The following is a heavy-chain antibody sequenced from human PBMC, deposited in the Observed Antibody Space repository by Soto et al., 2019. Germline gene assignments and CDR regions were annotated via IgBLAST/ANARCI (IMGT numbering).Heavy chain of an antibody. J-gene: IGHJ4*02. CDR2: IYASGST. V-gene: IGHV4-4*07. D-gene: IGHD2-2*01. CDR3: ARACSSTSCYDVFDY. CDR1: GGSISSSY. Sequence: QVQLQESGPGLVKPSETLSLTCTVSGGSISSSYWSWIRQPAGKGLEWIGRIYASGSTNYNPSLTSRVTMSVDTSKTQFSLKLRSVTAADTAVYYCARACSSTSCYDVFDYWGQGTLVTVSS.